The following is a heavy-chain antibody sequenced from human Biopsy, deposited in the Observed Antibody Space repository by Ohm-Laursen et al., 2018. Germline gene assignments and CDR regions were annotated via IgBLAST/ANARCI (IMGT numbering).Heavy chain of an antibody. D-gene: IGHD3-22*01. V-gene: IGHV4-31*03. J-gene: IGHJ5*01. Sequence: SETLSLTCSVSGGSMSSGAYNWKWVRQHPGKGLEWIGYVFDSGSTYYSPSLEGRLTISIDTPKYQFSLKLTSVTAADTAVYYCARTPLWDGGGYDSPHFDSWGQGTLVTVSS. CDR2: VFDSGST. CDR1: GGSMSSGAYN. CDR3: ARTPLWDGGGYDSPHFDS.